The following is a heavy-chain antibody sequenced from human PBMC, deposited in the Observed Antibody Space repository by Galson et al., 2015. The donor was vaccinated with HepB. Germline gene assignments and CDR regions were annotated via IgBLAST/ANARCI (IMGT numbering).Heavy chain of an antibody. CDR2: IRYDGSNK. V-gene: IGHV3-30*02. J-gene: IGHJ3*02. CDR3: AKDPYYYDSSGYYDDAFDI. Sequence: SLRLSCAASGFTFSSYGMHWVRQAPGKGLEWVAFIRYDGSNKYYADSVKGRFTISRDNSKNTLYLQMNSLRAEDTAVYYCAKDPYYYDSSGYYDDAFDIWGQGTMVTVSS. CDR1: GFTFSSYG. D-gene: IGHD3-22*01.